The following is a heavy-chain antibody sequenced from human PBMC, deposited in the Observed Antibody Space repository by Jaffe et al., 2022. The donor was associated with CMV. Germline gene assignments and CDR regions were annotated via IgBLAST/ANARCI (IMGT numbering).Heavy chain of an antibody. CDR3: AREGQVLRFYYYYYYMDV. J-gene: IGHJ6*03. CDR1: GFTFSSYE. CDR2: ISSSGSTI. V-gene: IGHV3-48*03. Sequence: EVQLVESGGGLVQPGGSLRLSCAASGFTFSSYEMNWVRQAPGKGLEWVSYISSSGSTIYYADSVKGRFTISRDNAKNSLYLQMNSLRAEDTAVYYCAREGQVLRFYYYYYYMDVWGKGTTVTVSS. D-gene: IGHD3-3*01.